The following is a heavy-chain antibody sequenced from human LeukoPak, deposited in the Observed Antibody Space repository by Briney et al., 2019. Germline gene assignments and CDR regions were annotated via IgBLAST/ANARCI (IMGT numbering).Heavy chain of an antibody. CDR2: IYTSGST. V-gene: IGHV4-61*02. D-gene: IGHD2-2*01. J-gene: IGHJ6*03. CDR1: GGSISSGSYY. Sequence: SQTLSLTCTVSGGSISSGSYYWSWIRQPAGKGLEWIGRIYTSGSTNYNPSLKSRVTISVDTSKNQFSLKLSSVTAADTAVYYCSRVLMQADQLLMDYYYMDVWGKGTTVTISS. CDR3: SRVLMQADQLLMDYYYMDV.